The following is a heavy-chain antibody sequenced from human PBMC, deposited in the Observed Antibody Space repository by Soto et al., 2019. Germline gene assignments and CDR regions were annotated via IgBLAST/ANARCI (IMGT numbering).Heavy chain of an antibody. J-gene: IGHJ5*02. Sequence: ASVKVSCKASGYTFTDYYIHWVRQAPGQGFEWMGWINPNSRGTNYAQKFQGRVTMTRDTSNSTAYMELRGLTSDDTAVYYCARVTLKAGNWFDPWGQGTLVTVSS. V-gene: IGHV1-2*02. CDR3: ARVTLKAGNWFDP. CDR2: INPNSRGT. CDR1: GYTFTDYY.